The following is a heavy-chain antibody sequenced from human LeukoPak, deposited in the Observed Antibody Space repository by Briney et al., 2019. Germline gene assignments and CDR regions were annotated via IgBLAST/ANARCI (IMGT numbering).Heavy chain of an antibody. V-gene: IGHV3-33*06. CDR2: VWFDATNK. Sequence: PGGSLRLSCAASGFAFSSYGMHWVRQAPGKGLEWVAVVWFDATNKYYADSVKGRLTISRDNSENTLYLQMNSLRAEDTAVYYCAKDYCSGGSCYYFDYWGQGTLVTVSS. J-gene: IGHJ4*02. D-gene: IGHD2-15*01. CDR3: AKDYCSGGSCYYFDY. CDR1: GFAFSSYG.